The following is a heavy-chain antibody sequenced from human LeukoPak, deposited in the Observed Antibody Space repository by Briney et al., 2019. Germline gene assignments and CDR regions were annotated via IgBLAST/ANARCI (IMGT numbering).Heavy chain of an antibody. V-gene: IGHV4-4*07. CDR3: ARDSHDYGDYGYYYGMDV. CDR2: IYTSGST. J-gene: IGHJ6*02. D-gene: IGHD4-17*01. CDR1: GGSISSYY. Sequence: PSETLSLTCTVSGGSISSYYWSWIRQPAGKGLGWIGRIYTSGSTNYNPSLKSRVTMSVDTSKNQFSLKLSSVTAADTAVYYCARDSHDYGDYGYYYGMDVWGQGTTVTVSS.